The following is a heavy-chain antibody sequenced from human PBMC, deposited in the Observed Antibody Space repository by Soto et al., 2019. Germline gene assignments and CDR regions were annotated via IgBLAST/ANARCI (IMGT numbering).Heavy chain of an antibody. CDR1: GGSISSGDYY. J-gene: IGHJ5*02. CDR3: ARDWYGDYNWFDP. V-gene: IGHV4-30-4*01. Sequence: SETLSLTCTVSGGSISSGDYYWSWIRQPPGKGLEWIGYIYYSGSTYYNPSLKSRVTISVDTSKNQFSLKLSSVTAADTAVYYCARDWYGDYNWFDPWGQGTLVTVSS. CDR2: IYYSGST. D-gene: IGHD4-17*01.